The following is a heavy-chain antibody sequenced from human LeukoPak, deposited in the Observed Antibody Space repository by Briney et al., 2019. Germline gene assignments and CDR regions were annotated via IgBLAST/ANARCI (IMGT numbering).Heavy chain of an antibody. CDR3: AKDRGKMATNYFDY. CDR1: GFTFDDYA. J-gene: IGHJ4*02. Sequence: PGGSLRLSCAASGFTFDDYAMHWVRQAPGKGLEWVSGISWNSGSIGYADSVKGRFTISRDNAKNSLYLQMNSLRAEDTALYYCAKDRGKMATNYFDYWGQGTLVTVSS. CDR2: ISWNSGSI. D-gene: IGHD5-24*01. V-gene: IGHV3-9*01.